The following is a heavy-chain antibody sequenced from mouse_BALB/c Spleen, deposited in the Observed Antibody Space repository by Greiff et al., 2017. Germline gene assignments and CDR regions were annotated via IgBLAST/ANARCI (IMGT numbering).Heavy chain of an antibody. CDR2: IYPGDGDT. V-gene: IGHV1-82*01. Sequence: QVQLQQSGPELVKPGASVKISCKASGYAFSSSWMNWVKQRPGQGLEWIGRIYPGDGDTNYNGKFKGKATLTADKSSSTAYMQLSSLTSVDSAVYFCARLGYGNYGYAMDYWGQGTSVTVSS. D-gene: IGHD2-1*01. CDR3: ARLGYGNYGYAMDY. J-gene: IGHJ4*01. CDR1: GYAFSSSW.